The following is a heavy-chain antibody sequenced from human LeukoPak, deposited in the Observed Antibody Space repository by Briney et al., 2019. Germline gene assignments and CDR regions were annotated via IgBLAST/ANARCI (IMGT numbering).Heavy chain of an antibody. Sequence: SETLSLTCTVSGGSISSYYWSWVRQPAGKGLEWIGRIYASGNTNYNPSLKGRVTMTVDTSKNQFSLNLSSVTAADTAVYYCARHLAPFMEWLLSPPFDYWGQGTLVTVSS. CDR3: ARHLAPFMEWLLSPPFDY. CDR2: IYASGNT. V-gene: IGHV4-4*07. J-gene: IGHJ4*02. D-gene: IGHD3-3*01. CDR1: GGSISSYY.